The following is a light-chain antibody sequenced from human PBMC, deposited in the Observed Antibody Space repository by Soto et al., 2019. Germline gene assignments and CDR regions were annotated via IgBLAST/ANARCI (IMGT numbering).Light chain of an antibody. CDR2: GAS. V-gene: IGKV3-20*01. CDR3: QNYGTPLT. Sequence: EIVLTQSPGTLSLSPGERATLSCRASQSVSNHFLAWYQQTPRPATRLIIYGASRRATGIPDICSGSASGTDITITSRRQEADDFAEYYRQNYGTPLTFGQGTKVDI. J-gene: IGKJ1*01. CDR1: QSVSNHF.